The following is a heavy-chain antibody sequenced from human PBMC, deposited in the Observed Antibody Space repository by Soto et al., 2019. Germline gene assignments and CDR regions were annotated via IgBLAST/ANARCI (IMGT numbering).Heavy chain of an antibody. J-gene: IGHJ5*02. CDR2: ISYDGSNK. CDR1: GFTFSSYG. CDR3: AKDWGPYDSSGPVFDP. V-gene: IGHV3-30*18. D-gene: IGHD3-22*01. Sequence: QVQLVESGGGVVQPGRSLRLSCAASGFTFSSYGMHWVRQAPGKGLEWVAVISYDGSNKYYADSVKGRFTISRDNSKNTLYLQMNSLRAEDTAVYYCAKDWGPYDSSGPVFDPWGQGTLVTVSS.